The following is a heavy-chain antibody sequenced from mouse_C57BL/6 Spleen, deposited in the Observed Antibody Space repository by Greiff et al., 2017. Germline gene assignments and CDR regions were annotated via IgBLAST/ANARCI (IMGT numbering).Heavy chain of an antibody. J-gene: IGHJ2*01. CDR1: GYTFTSYW. Sequence: QVHVKQPGAELVMPGASVKLSCKASGYTFTSYWMHWVKQRPGQGLEWIGEIDPSDSYTNYNQKFKGKSTLTVDKSSSTAYMQLSSLTSEDSAVYYCARNYGNYEDYWGQGTTLTVSS. CDR2: IDPSDSYT. CDR3: ARNYGNYEDY. V-gene: IGHV1-69*01. D-gene: IGHD2-1*01.